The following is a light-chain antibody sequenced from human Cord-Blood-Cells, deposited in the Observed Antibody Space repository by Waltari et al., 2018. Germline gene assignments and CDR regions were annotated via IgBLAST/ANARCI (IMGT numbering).Light chain of an antibody. CDR1: SSDVGGYKY. CDR2: DVS. Sequence: QSALTQPASVSGSPGQPITISGTGTSSDVGGYKYVSWYQQPPDKAPKLMIYDVSKRPPGVSNRFSGSKSGNTASLTISGLQAEDEADYYCSSYTSSSTWVFGGGTKLTVL. V-gene: IGLV2-14*01. CDR3: SSYTSSSTWV. J-gene: IGLJ3*02.